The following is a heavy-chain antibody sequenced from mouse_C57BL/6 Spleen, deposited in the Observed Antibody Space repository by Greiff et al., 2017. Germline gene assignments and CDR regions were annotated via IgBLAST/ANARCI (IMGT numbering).Heavy chain of an antibody. CDR3: ARRGTVVEDY. Sequence: QVQLQQPGAELVKPGASVKMSCKASGYTFTSYWITWVKQRPGQGLEWLGDIYPGSGSTNYNEKFKSKATLTVDTSSRTAYKQLSSLTSEDSAVYYGARRGTVVEDYWGQGTTLTVSS. CDR1: GYTFTSYW. CDR2: IYPGSGST. V-gene: IGHV1-55*01. D-gene: IGHD1-1*01. J-gene: IGHJ2*01.